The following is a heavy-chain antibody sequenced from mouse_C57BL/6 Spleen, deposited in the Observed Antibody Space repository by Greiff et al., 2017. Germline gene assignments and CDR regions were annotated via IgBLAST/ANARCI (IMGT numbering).Heavy chain of an antibody. V-gene: IGHV1-80*01. CDR3: ARAGGSSYGGWYFDV. D-gene: IGHD1-1*01. J-gene: IGHJ1*03. CDR1: GYAFSSYW. Sequence: QVQLKQSGAELVKPGASVKISCKASGYAFSSYWMNWVKQRPGKGLEWIGQIYPGDGDTNYNGKFKGKATLTADKSSSTAYMQLSSLTSEDAAVYCCARAGGSSYGGWYFDVWGTGTTVTVSS. CDR2: IYPGDGDT.